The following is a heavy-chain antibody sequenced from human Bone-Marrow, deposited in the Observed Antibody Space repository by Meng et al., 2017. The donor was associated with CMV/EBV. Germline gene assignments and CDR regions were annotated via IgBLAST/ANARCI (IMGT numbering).Heavy chain of an antibody. CDR1: GGSISSSSYY. CDR2: IYYSGST. D-gene: IGHD1-26*01. V-gene: IGHV4-39*01. Sequence: ESLKISCTVSGGSISSSSYYWGWIRQPPGKGLEWIGSIYYSGSTYYNPSLKSRVTISVDTSKNQFSLKLSSVTAADTAVYYCARIVGATRSDWFDPWGQGTLVTVSS. CDR3: ARIVGATRSDWFDP. J-gene: IGHJ5*02.